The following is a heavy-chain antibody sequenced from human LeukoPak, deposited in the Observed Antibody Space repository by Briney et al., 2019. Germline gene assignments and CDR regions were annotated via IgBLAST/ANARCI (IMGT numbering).Heavy chain of an antibody. CDR3: AREARSSSGPYFDY. Sequence: ASVKVSCKASGYTFTGYYMHWVRQAPGQGLEWMGWINPNSGGTNYAQKFQGRVTMTRDTSISTAYMELSSLRSEDTAVYYCAREARSSSGPYFDYWGQGTLVTVSS. CDR1: GYTFTGYY. V-gene: IGHV1-2*02. D-gene: IGHD6-13*01. J-gene: IGHJ4*02. CDR2: INPNSGGT.